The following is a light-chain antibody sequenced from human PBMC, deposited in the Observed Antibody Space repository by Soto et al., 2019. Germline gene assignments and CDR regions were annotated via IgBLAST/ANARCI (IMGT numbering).Light chain of an antibody. CDR2: EVS. J-gene: IGLJ3*02. CDR1: SSDVGGYNY. V-gene: IGLV2-8*01. Sequence: QSALTQPPSASGSPGQSVTISCTGSSSDVGGYNYVSWYQQHSGKAPKLIIYEVSKRPSGIPGRFSGSKSGNTASLTVSGLQAEDEADYYCNSYAGWKTLVFGGGTKLTVL. CDR3: NSYAGWKTLV.